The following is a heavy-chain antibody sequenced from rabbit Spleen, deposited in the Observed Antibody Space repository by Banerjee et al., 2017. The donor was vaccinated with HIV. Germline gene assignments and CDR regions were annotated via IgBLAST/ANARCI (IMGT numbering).Heavy chain of an antibody. CDR3: ARGFNSDGTTFQL. CDR1: GFSFSSSYW. V-gene: IGHV1S45*01. J-gene: IGHJ4*01. D-gene: IGHD7-1*01. Sequence: QEQLEESGGDLVQPEGSLTLTCTASGFSFSSSYWICWVRQAPGKGLEWIACIYVNNGVTHNANWAKGRFTISRSTSLNTVTLQMSSLTAADTATYFCARGFNSDGTTFQLWGPGTLVTVS. CDR2: IYVNNGVT.